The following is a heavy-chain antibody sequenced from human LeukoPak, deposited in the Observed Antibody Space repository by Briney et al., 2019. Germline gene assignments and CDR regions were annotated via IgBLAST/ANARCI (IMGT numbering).Heavy chain of an antibody. CDR2: INPNSGGT. CDR1: GYTFTGYY. V-gene: IGHV1-2*02. Sequence: ASVKVSCRASGYTFTGYYMHWVRQAPGQGLEWMGWINPNSGGTNYAQKFQGGVTMTRDTSISTAYMELSRLRSDDTAVYYCARDKNIAAAGTRYFDYWGQGTLVTVSS. D-gene: IGHD6-13*01. CDR3: ARDKNIAAAGTRYFDY. J-gene: IGHJ4*02.